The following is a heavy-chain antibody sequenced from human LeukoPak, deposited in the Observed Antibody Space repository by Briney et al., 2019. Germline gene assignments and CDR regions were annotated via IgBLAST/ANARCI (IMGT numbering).Heavy chain of an antibody. Sequence: ASVKVPCKASGYTFTSYGISGVRQAPGQGLEWMGWISAYNGDTNYAQKLQGRVTMTTDTSTSTAYMELRSLRSDDTAVYYCARGLQENLAWLQAFSAFDIWGQGTMVTVSS. V-gene: IGHV1-18*01. CDR2: ISAYNGDT. CDR1: GYTFTSYG. J-gene: IGHJ3*02. CDR3: ARGLQENLAWLQAFSAFDI. D-gene: IGHD6-19*01.